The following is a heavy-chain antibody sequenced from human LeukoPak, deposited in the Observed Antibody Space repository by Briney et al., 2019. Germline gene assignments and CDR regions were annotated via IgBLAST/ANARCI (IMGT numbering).Heavy chain of an antibody. V-gene: IGHV4-39*07. CDR3: ARVRGRGYSYGYPKDLFDY. CDR2: IYYSGST. J-gene: IGHJ4*02. Sequence: PSETLSLTCTVSGGSISRSRDYWGWIRQPPGKGLEWIGSIYYSGSTYYNPSLKSRVTISGDTSKNRFSLKLSSVTAADTAVYYCARVRGRGYSYGYPKDLFDYWGQGTLVTVSS. CDR1: GGSISRSRDY. D-gene: IGHD5-18*01.